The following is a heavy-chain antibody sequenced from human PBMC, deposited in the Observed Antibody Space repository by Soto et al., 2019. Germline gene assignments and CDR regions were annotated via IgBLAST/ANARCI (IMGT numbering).Heavy chain of an antibody. J-gene: IGHJ4*01. CDR3: AREGVTNYTDYYFDL. V-gene: IGHV3-21*01. CDR2: IGGNGSTI. Sequence: PGGSLRLSCAASGFTFSSYWMHWVRQVPGKGLVWVSSIGGNGSTINFADSVRGRFTISRDNAKTSLYLQMDSLRPEDTAIYYCAREGVTNYTDYYFDLWGHGALVTVSS. D-gene: IGHD4-4*01. CDR1: GFTFSSYW.